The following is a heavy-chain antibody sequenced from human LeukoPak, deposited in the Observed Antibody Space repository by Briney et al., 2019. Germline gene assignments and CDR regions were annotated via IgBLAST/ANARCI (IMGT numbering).Heavy chain of an antibody. Sequence: GGSLRLSCAASGFTVSSNYMSWVRQAPGKGLEWVSVIYSGGSTYYADSVKGRFTISRDNSKNTLYLQMNSLRAEDTAVYHCATTMIRGGKFFDFWGQGTLVTVSS. V-gene: IGHV3-66*01. CDR2: IYSGGST. CDR1: GFTVSSNY. J-gene: IGHJ4*02. D-gene: IGHD3-10*01. CDR3: ATTMIRGGKFFDF.